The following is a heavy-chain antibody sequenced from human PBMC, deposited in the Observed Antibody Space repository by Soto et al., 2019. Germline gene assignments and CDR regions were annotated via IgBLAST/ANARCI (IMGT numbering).Heavy chain of an antibody. CDR1: GFTFSSYA. Sequence: GGSLRLSCAASGFTFSSYAMSWVRQAPGKGLEWVSAISGSGGSTYYADSVKGRFTISRDNSKNTLYLQMNSLRAEDTAVYYCARDFYYDSSGPFDYWGQGTLVTVSS. CDR3: ARDFYYDSSGPFDY. CDR2: ISGSGGST. J-gene: IGHJ4*02. V-gene: IGHV3-23*01. D-gene: IGHD3-22*01.